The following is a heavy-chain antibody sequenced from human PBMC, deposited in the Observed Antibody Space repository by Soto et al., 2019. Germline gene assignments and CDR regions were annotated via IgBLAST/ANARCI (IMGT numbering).Heavy chain of an antibody. J-gene: IGHJ6*02. CDR1: GGTFSSYA. V-gene: IGHV1-69*01. Sequence: QVQLVQSGAEVKKPGSSVKVSCKASGGTFSSYAISWVRQAPGQGLEWMGGIIPRFGTGNYAQKFQGRVTITADESTSTAYMELSSLRSDDTAVYYCARPGETMITDTYGMDVWGQGTTVTVSS. D-gene: IGHD3-22*01. CDR2: IIPRFGTG. CDR3: ARPGETMITDTYGMDV.